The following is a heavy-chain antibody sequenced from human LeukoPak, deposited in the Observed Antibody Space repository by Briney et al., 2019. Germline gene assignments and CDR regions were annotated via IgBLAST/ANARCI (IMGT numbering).Heavy chain of an antibody. CDR2: IYWDDDK. D-gene: IGHD3-22*01. CDR1: GFSFRGGGMG. CDR3: VHWRHHYESSGSLALCYFDY. V-gene: IGHV2-5*02. Sequence: SGPTLFIPTQPLTLTYTFSGFSFRGGGMGVGWIRQPPGKALEWLSLIYWDDDKRYRPSLKNRLTITKDTSKNRVALTVTNMDPVDTATYYCVHWRHHYESSGSLALCYFDYWGQGILVTVSS. J-gene: IGHJ4*02.